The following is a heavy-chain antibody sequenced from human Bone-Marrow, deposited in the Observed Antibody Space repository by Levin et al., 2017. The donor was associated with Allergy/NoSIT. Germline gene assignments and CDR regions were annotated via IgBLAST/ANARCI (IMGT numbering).Heavy chain of an antibody. CDR3: ARRQGWLQPWAFDY. CDR1: GGSFSGYY. D-gene: IGHD5-24*01. CDR2: INHSGST. V-gene: IGHV4-34*01. J-gene: IGHJ4*02. Sequence: ESLKISCAVYGGSFSGYYWSWIRQPPGKGLEWIGEINHSGSTNYNPSLKSRVTISVDTSKNQFSLKLSSVTAADTAVYYCARRQGWLQPWAFDYWGQGTLVTVSS.